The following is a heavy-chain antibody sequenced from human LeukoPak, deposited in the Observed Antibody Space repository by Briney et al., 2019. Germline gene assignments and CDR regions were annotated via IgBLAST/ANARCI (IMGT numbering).Heavy chain of an antibody. CDR3: ARDMGKSYYDFWSGYSDPAFDI. Sequence: SETLSLTCTVSGGSISSIIYYWTWIRQPPGKGLEWIGYIYHSGSTYYNPSLKSRVTISVDRSKNQFSLKLSSVTAADTAVYYCARDMGKSYYDFWSGYSDPAFDIWGQGTMVTVSS. CDR2: IYHSGST. CDR1: GGSISSIIYY. J-gene: IGHJ3*02. D-gene: IGHD3-3*01. V-gene: IGHV4-30-2*01.